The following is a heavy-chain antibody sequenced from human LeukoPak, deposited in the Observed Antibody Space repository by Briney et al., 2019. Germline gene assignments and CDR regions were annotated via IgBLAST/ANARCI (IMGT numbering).Heavy chain of an antibody. CDR3: ARWGSSRLFS. CDR1: GGSFSGYY. J-gene: IGHJ5*02. Sequence: SETLYLTCAVYGGSFSGYYWSWIRQPPGKGLEWIGEIYHSASTNYNPSLMRRLTISVDNSKNQFSLKLSSVTAADTAVYYCARWGSSRLFSWGQGTLVTVSS. CDR2: IYHSAST. V-gene: IGHV4-34*01. D-gene: IGHD6-13*01.